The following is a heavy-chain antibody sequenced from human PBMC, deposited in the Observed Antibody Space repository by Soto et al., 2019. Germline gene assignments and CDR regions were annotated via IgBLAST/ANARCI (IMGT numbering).Heavy chain of an antibody. CDR2: ISSSSSTI. CDR3: ARPGYSSGWPYYYYYGMDV. V-gene: IGHV3-48*02. Sequence: EVQLVESGGGLVQPGGSLRLSCAASGFTFSSYSMNWVRQAPGKGLEWVSYISSSSSTIYYADSVKGRFTISRDNAKNSLCLHMNSLSDEDTAVYYCARPGYSSGWPYYYYYGMDVWGQGTTVTVS. D-gene: IGHD6-19*01. CDR1: GFTFSSYS. J-gene: IGHJ6*02.